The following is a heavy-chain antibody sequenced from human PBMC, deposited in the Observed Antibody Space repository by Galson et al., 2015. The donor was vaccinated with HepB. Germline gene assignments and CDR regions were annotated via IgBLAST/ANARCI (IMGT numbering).Heavy chain of an antibody. J-gene: IGHJ4*02. CDR2: IRYDGGDK. Sequence: SLRLSCAASGFTFSSRAMHWVRQAPGKGLEWVALIRYDGGDKYYGDSVKGRFTISRDNSKNTLYLQMNSLRAEDTAVYYCAKTGSGWYTDYWGQGTLVTVSS. V-gene: IGHV3-30*02. CDR1: GFTFSSRA. D-gene: IGHD6-19*01. CDR3: AKTGSGWYTDY.